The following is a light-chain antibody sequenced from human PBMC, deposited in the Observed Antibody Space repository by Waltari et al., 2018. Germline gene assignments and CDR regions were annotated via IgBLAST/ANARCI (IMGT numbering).Light chain of an antibody. J-gene: IGLJ3*02. V-gene: IGLV3-25*03. Sequence: YELTHPPSVAVSPGPTDTSTCSGYALSKQFARWYHQQPGQAPVVVIYKDTERPSGIPERFSGSSAGTTVTLTINGVQAEDEADYYCQSADSSGTWVFGGGTKLTVL. CDR2: KDT. CDR3: QSADSSGTWV. CDR1: ALSKQF.